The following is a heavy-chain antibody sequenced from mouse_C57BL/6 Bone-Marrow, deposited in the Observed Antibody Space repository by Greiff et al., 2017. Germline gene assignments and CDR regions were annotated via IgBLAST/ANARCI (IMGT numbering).Heavy chain of an antibody. CDR1: GYSFTSYY. V-gene: IGHV1-66*01. Sequence: QVQLQQSGPELVKPGASVKISCKASGYSFTSYYIHWVKQRPGQGLEWIGWIYPGSGNTKYNEKFKGKATLTADTSSSTAYMQLRILTSEDSAVYSCARFTTVVALDYWGQGTTLTVSS. D-gene: IGHD1-1*01. J-gene: IGHJ2*01. CDR3: ARFTTVVALDY. CDR2: IYPGSGNT.